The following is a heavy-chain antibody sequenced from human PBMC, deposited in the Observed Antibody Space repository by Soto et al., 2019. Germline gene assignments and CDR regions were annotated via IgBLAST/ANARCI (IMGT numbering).Heavy chain of an antibody. V-gene: IGHV4-30-2*01. CDR3: ARGGGSDSVDY. D-gene: IGHD1-26*01. J-gene: IGHJ4*02. CDR1: GASLSSGNYA. CDR2: INHLETT. Sequence: QLQLHESGSGLVKPSQTLSLTCTVSGASLSSGNYARSWIRQTPGKGLEWIGYINHLETTFYNPSFESRLTLSIDRATNQCSLTLHSMSAADRAVYFCARGGGSDSVDYWGQGILVSVSS.